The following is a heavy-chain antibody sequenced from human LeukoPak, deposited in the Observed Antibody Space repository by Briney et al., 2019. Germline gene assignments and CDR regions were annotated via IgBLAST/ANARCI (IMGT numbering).Heavy chain of an antibody. CDR3: ATSGDQGDY. V-gene: IGHV4-59*01. Sequence: PSETLSLTCTVSGGSISSYYWSWIRQPPGKGLEWIAYIYYSGSTNYNPSLKSRVTISVDTSKNQFSLKLSSVTAADTAVYYCATSGDQGDYWGQGTLVTVSS. CDR2: IYYSGST. D-gene: IGHD7-27*01. CDR1: GGSISSYY. J-gene: IGHJ4*02.